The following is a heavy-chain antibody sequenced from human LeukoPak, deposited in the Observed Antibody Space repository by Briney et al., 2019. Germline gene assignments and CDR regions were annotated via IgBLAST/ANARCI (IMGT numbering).Heavy chain of an antibody. Sequence: PGGSLRLSCAASGFTFSNSDMNWVHQAPGKGLEWVSGVSWNGTRTHYADSVKGRFIISRDNSRNTLYLQTNCLRAEDTAVYYCARSGPTYGSGSYVHVYWGQGTLVTVSS. CDR3: ARSGPTYGSGSYVHVY. V-gene: IGHV3-35*01. D-gene: IGHD3-10*01. J-gene: IGHJ4*02. CDR1: GFTFSNSD. CDR2: VSWNGTRT.